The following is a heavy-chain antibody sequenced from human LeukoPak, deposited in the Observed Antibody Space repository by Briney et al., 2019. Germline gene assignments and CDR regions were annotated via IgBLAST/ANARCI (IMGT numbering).Heavy chain of an antibody. CDR1: GFTFSNAW. Sequence: GGSLRLSRAASGFTFSNAWMSWVRQAPGKGLEWVGRIKSKTDGGTTDYAAPVKGRFTISRDDSKNTLYLQMNSLKTEDTAVYYCTTVYYYDSSGYYYVRYWGQGTLVTVSS. V-gene: IGHV3-15*01. CDR2: IKSKTDGGTT. D-gene: IGHD3-22*01. CDR3: TTVYYYDSSGYYYVRY. J-gene: IGHJ4*02.